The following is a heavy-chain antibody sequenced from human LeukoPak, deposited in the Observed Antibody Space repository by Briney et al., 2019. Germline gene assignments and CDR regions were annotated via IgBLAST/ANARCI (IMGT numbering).Heavy chain of an antibody. CDR1: GYTFTSYY. Sequence: GASVKVSCKASGYTFTSYYMHWVRQAPGQGLEWMGIINPSGGSTNYAQKLQGRVTMTTDTSTSTAYMELRSLRSDDTAVYYCARVDYGDYVRWSYFDLWGRGTLVTVSS. V-gene: IGHV1-46*01. CDR2: INPSGGST. D-gene: IGHD4-17*01. CDR3: ARVDYGDYVRWSYFDL. J-gene: IGHJ2*01.